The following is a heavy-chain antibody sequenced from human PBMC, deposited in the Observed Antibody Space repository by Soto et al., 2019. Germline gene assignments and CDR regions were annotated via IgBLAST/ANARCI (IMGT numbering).Heavy chain of an antibody. CDR2: IDPEDGEA. J-gene: IGHJ3*02. CDR1: GHTFIDYY. D-gene: IGHD3-9*01. Sequence: EVNLVQSGAEMKKPGASVKISCKVSGHTFIDYYLHWVQQAPGKGLVWMGLIDPEDGEAVYAEGFQGRLTITADTARNRGYMELSNLRSDDTAVYFCATVSDYYRYATGYHDAFDIWGQGTLVTVSS. V-gene: IGHV1-69-2*01. CDR3: ATVSDYYRYATGYHDAFDI.